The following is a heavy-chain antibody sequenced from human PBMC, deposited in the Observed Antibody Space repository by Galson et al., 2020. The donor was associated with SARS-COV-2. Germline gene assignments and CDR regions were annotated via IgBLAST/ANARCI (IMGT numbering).Heavy chain of an antibody. Sequence: GESLKISCKVSGYTLSDLSMHWVRQAPGKGLEWMGGSDPDGGETIYAQKFQGRVTMTEDTSTHTAYMELSSLGSEDTAVYYCATLWILVPRSGSKEGYYFDSWGQGTLVAVSS. CDR1: GYTLSDLS. CDR3: ATLWILVPRSGSKEGYYFDS. CDR2: SDPDGGET. D-gene: IGHD3-22*01. J-gene: IGHJ4*02. V-gene: IGHV1-24*01.